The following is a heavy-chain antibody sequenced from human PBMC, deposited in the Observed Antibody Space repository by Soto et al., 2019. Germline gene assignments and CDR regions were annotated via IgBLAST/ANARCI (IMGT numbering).Heavy chain of an antibody. CDR1: EGTFSSYT. J-gene: IGHJ6*03. Sequence: QVQLVQSGAEVKKPGSSVKVSCKASEGTFSSYTISWVRQAPGQGLEWMGRIIPILGIANYAQKFQGRVTITADKPTSTAYMELSSLRSEDTAVYYCAKEYYYGSGSYWYYYMDVWGKGTTVTVSS. D-gene: IGHD3-10*01. CDR2: IIPILGIA. CDR3: AKEYYYGSGSYWYYYMDV. V-gene: IGHV1-69*02.